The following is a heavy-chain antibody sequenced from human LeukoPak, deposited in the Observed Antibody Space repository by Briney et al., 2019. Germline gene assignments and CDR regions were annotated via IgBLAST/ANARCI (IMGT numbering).Heavy chain of an antibody. D-gene: IGHD3-9*01. CDR1: GGSISSGGYY. V-gene: IGHV4-31*03. CDR2: IYYSGST. CDR3: ASHHYDILTGYSPFDY. J-gene: IGHJ4*02. Sequence: KSSETLSLTCTVSGGSISSGGYYWSWIRQHPGKGLEWIGYIYYSGSTYYNPSLKSRVTISVDTSKNQFSLKLSSVTAADTAVYYCASHHYDILTGYSPFDYWGQGTLVTVSS.